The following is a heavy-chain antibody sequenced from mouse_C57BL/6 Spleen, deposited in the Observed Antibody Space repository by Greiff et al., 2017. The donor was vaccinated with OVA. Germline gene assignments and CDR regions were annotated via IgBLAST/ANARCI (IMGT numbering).Heavy chain of an antibody. CDR1: GFTFSDYG. J-gene: IGHJ3*01. V-gene: IGHV5-17*01. CDR3: ARRAAYDYDEEFAY. CDR2: ISSGSSTI. D-gene: IGHD2-4*01. Sequence: EVRLVESGGGLVKPGGSLKLSCAASGFTFSDYGMHWVRQAPEKGLEWVAYISSGSSTIYYADTVQGRFTISRDNAKNTLFLQMTSLRSEDTAMYYCARRAAYDYDEEFAYWGQGTLVTVSA.